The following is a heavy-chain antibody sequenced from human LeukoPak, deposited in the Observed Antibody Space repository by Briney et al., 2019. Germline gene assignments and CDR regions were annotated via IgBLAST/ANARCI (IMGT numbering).Heavy chain of an antibody. CDR3: ASALRSGWQGLFDY. J-gene: IGHJ4*02. D-gene: IGHD6-19*01. CDR1: GASISSYY. V-gene: IGHV4-59*12. CDR2: IDYSGST. Sequence: SETLCLTCSVSGASISSYYWSWIRQPPGEGLEWIGYIDYSGSTNYSPSLKSRVTISADTSKNQFSLKLTSVTAADTAVYYCASALRSGWQGLFDYWGQGTLVTVSS.